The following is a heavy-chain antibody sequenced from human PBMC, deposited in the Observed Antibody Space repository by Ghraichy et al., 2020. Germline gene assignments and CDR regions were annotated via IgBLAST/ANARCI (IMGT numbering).Heavy chain of an antibody. J-gene: IGHJ4*02. CDR1: GGSISSYY. CDR3: ARGERYYDSSGYPFDY. V-gene: IGHV4-59*01. Sequence: SETLSLTCTVSGGSISSYYWSWIRQPPGKGLEWIGYIYYSGSTNYNPSLKSRVTISVDTSKNQFSLKLSSVTAADTAVYYCARGERYYDSSGYPFDYWGQGTLVTVSS. CDR2: IYYSGST. D-gene: IGHD3-22*01.